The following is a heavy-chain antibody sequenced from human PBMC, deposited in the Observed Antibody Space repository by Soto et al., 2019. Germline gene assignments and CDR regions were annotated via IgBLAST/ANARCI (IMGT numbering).Heavy chain of an antibody. D-gene: IGHD1-1*01. CDR2: IIPIFGTA. J-gene: IGHJ6*02. V-gene: IGHV1-69*13. CDR3: ASVGQPQHYYYGMDV. Sequence: SVEVSCKDSGYTFTSYGIRWERQAAGQGLEWMGGIIPIFGTANYAQKFQGRVTITADESTSTAYMELSSLRSEDTAVYYCASVGQPQHYYYGMDVWGQGTTVTVSS. CDR1: GYTFTSYG.